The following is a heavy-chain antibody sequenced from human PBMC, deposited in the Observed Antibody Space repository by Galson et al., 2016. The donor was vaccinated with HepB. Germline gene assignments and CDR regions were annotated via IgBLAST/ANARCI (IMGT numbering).Heavy chain of an antibody. CDR1: GDSISSDYW. Sequence: SETLSLTCTVSGDSISSDYWWTWVRQPPGKGLEWIGEINLGVNTDYKPSLKSRVTMSVDNPKNQFSLKIHSVTAADTAVYYCARELGGARAAYLDYWGQGTLVTVSS. J-gene: IGHJ4*02. V-gene: IGHV4-4*02. D-gene: IGHD3-10*01. CDR2: INLGVNT. CDR3: ARELGGARAAYLDY.